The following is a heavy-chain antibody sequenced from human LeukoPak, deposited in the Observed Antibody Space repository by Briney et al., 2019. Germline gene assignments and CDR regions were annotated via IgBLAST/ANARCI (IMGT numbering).Heavy chain of an antibody. D-gene: IGHD2-2*01. CDR2: ISSSSSTI. J-gene: IGHJ4*02. V-gene: IGHV3-48*02. CDR3: ARGDRGPDIVVVPAASTPYY. CDR1: GFTFSSYS. Sequence: RGESLKISCAASGFTFSSYSMNWVRQAPGKGLEWVSYISSSSSTIYYADSVKGRYTISRDNAKNSLYLQMNSLRDEDTAVYYCARGDRGPDIVVVPAASTPYYWGQGTLVAVSS.